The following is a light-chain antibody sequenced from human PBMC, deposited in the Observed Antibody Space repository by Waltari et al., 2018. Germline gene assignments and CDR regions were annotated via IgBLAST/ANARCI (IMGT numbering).Light chain of an antibody. CDR1: NSNLGKNP. Sequence: QSILTQPPSESGTPGQTVTISCSGHNSNLGKNPASLFQPVPGTAPKILIYKDDRRPSGVSDRFSASKHGTSASLAISGLRSDDEADYYCAAWDDTVKRVLFGGGTTLAVL. CDR2: KDD. J-gene: IGLJ2*01. CDR3: AAWDDTVKRVL. V-gene: IGLV1-47*01.